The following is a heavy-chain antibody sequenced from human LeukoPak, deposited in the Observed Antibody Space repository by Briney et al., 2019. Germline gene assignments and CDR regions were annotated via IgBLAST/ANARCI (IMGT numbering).Heavy chain of an antibody. J-gene: IGHJ6*02. CDR1: GFTFADYA. V-gene: IGHV3-43*02. CDR3: AKDAPASSSGYYYYYGMDV. D-gene: IGHD6-6*01. CDR2: ISGDGETI. Sequence: GGSLRLSCTASGFTFADYAMHWVRQAPGKGLEWVSLISGDGETIYYADSVKGRFTISRDNSKNSLYLQMNSLRTEDTALYYCAKDAPASSSGYYYYYGMDVWDQGTTVTVSS.